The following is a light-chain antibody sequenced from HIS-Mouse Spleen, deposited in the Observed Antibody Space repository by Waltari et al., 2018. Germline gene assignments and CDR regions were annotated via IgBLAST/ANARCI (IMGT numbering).Light chain of an antibody. V-gene: IGKV3-20*01. CDR1: QSVSSSS. CDR2: GAS. J-gene: IGKJ3*01. Sequence: EIVLTQSPGTLSLSPGERATLSCRASQSVSSSSLAWYQQKPVQAPRLLIYGASSRATGIPDRFSGSGSGTDFTLTISRLEPEDFAVYYCQQYGSSPFTFGPGTKVDIK. CDR3: QQYGSSPFT.